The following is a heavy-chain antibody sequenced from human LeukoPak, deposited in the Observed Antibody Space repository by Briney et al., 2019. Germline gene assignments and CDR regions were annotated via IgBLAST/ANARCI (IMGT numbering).Heavy chain of an antibody. D-gene: IGHD1-26*01. J-gene: IGHJ4*02. V-gene: IGHV3-11*04. Sequence: PGGSLRLSCATSGFTFGIHYMSWVRQAPGRGPEWISYISGNGGDIAYADSVKGRFTISRDNAKNSLYLQMNSLRAEDTAMYYCARDPDQIVGANFDYWGQGTLVTVSS. CDR2: ISGNGGDI. CDR3: ARDPDQIVGANFDY. CDR1: GFTFGIHY.